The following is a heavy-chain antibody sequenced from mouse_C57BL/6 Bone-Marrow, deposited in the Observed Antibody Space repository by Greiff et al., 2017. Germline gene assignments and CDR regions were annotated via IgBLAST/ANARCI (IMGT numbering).Heavy chain of an antibody. CDR2: INPSSGYT. J-gene: IGHJ1*03. CDR1: GYTFTSYT. Sequence: VQLQQSGAELARPGASVKMSCKASGYTFTSYTMHWVKQRPGQGLEWIGYINPSSGYTKYNQKFKDKATLTADKSSSTAYMQLSSLTSEDSAVYYCARCLLCQPEYFDVWGTGTTVTVSS. V-gene: IGHV1-4*01. D-gene: IGHD2-10*01. CDR3: ARCLLCQPEYFDV.